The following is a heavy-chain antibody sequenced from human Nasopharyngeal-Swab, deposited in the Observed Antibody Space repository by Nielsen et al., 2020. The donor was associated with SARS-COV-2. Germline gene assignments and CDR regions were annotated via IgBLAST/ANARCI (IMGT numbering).Heavy chain of an antibody. CDR2: INHSGST. CDR3: ARGRRGVNWGGHYYYGRDV. D-gene: IGHD7-27*01. J-gene: IGHJ6*02. V-gene: IGHV4-34*01. Sequence: WIRQPPGKGLEWIGEINHSGSTNYNPSLKSRVTISVDTSKNQFSLKLSSVTAADTAVYYCARGRRGVNWGGHYYYGRDVWGQGTTVTVSS.